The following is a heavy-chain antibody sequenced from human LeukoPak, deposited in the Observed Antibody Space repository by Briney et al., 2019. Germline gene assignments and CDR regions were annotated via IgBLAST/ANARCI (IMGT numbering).Heavy chain of an antibody. CDR3: ARELDPTFDY. V-gene: IGHV3-23*01. CDR1: GFTFSSYA. J-gene: IGHJ4*02. Sequence: GGSLRLSCAVSGFTFSSYAVTWVRQAPWKGLEWVSSISGTGDDTYYADSVKGRFTISRDNSQNTLYLQMNSLRAEDTALYYCARELDPTFDYWGQGTLVTVSS. CDR2: ISGTGDDT.